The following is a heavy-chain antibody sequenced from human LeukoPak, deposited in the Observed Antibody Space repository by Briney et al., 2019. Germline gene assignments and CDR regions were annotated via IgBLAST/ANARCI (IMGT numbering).Heavy chain of an antibody. V-gene: IGHV4-59*08. CDR2: ISYSGTT. Sequence: SETLSLTCTVFGGSISSYYWSWIRQPPGKGLEWLGYISYSGTTYYTPSLKSRVTISVDTSKNQFSLKLSSVTAADTAVYYCARLPYSSGWADFGYWGQGTLVTVSS. CDR1: GGSISSYY. CDR3: ARLPYSSGWADFGY. D-gene: IGHD6-19*01. J-gene: IGHJ4*02.